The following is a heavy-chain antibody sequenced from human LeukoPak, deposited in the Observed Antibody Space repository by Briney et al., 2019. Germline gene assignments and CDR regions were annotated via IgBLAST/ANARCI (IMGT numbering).Heavy chain of an antibody. CDR1: EFSVGSNY. J-gene: IGHJ4*02. CDR2: INGRGRRT. CDR3: AKGGIVHPFDY. V-gene: IGHV3-23*01. Sequence: PGGSLRLSCAASEFSVGSNYMTWVRQAPGKGLEWVSGINGRGRRTYYADSVKGRFAISRDNSKNTLFLQMNSLRAEDTAVYYCAKGGIVHPFDYWGQGTLVTVSS. D-gene: IGHD1-26*01.